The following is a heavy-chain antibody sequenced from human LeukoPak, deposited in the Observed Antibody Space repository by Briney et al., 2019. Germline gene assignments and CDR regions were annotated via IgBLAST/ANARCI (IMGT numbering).Heavy chain of an antibody. D-gene: IGHD2-2*02. CDR2: IDPNSGGT. CDR1: GYTFTGYY. CDR3: ARGCSSTSCYSDAFDI. V-gene: IGHV1-2*02. J-gene: IGHJ3*02. Sequence: ASVKVSCKASGYTFTGYYMHWVRQAPGQGLEWMGWIDPNSGGTNYAQKFQGRVTMTRDTSISTAYMELSRLRSDDTAVYYCARGCSSTSCYSDAFDIWGQGTMVTVSS.